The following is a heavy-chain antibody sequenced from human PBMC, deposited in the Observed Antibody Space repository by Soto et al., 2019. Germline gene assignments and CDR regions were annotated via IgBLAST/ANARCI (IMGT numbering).Heavy chain of an antibody. V-gene: IGHV3-74*01. CDR2: IHNDGSTT. CDR3: ARDTWNSY. Sequence: EVQLVESGGGLVQPGGSVRLSCAASGFTFSSYWMHWVRQAPGKGLMWVSRIHNDGSTTRYADSVKGRFTISRDNAKNTLYLQMSSLRVEDRAVYYCARDTWNSYWGQGTLVTVSS. D-gene: IGHD1-7*01. J-gene: IGHJ4*01. CDR1: GFTFSSYW.